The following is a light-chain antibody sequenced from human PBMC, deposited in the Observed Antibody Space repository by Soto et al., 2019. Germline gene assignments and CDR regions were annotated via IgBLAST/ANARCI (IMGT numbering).Light chain of an antibody. CDR1: SSDVGGYTF. CDR2: EVS. J-gene: IGLJ3*02. Sequence: QSVLTQPASVSGSPGQSITFSCTGTSSDVGGYTFVSWYQQHPGKAPKILIYEVSNRPSGVSDRFSGSKSGNTASLTISGLQPEDEADYYCSSYSSSNTVMFGGGTKVTVL. V-gene: IGLV2-14*01. CDR3: SSYSSSNTVM.